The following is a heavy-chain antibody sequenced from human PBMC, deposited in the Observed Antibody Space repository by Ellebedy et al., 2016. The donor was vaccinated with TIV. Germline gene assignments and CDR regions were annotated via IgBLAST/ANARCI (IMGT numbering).Heavy chain of an antibody. CDR3: AREGHLVVVTADDAFDI. J-gene: IGHJ3*02. V-gene: IGHV1-18*01. CDR1: GYTFTSYG. CDR2: ISAYNGNT. Sequence: ASVKVSRKASGYTFTSYGISWVRQAPGQGLEWMGWISAYNGNTNYAQKLQGRVTMTTDTSTSTAYMELRSLRSDDTAVYYCAREGHLVVVTADDAFDIWGQGTMVTVSS. D-gene: IGHD2-21*02.